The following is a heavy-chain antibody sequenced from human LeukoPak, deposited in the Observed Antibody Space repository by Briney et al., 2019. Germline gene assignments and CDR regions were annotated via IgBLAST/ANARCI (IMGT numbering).Heavy chain of an antibody. V-gene: IGHV1-3*01. CDR1: GYTFTSYA. J-gene: IGHJ4*02. Sequence: ASVKVSCKASGYTFTSYAIHWVRQAPGQRLEWMGWISAGNGNTKYSQNFQGRVTFISNTSATTAFVELSSLRSEDAAVYYCARDSGSGSNDYWGQGTLVTVSS. D-gene: IGHD1-26*01. CDR2: ISAGNGNT. CDR3: ARDSGSGSNDY.